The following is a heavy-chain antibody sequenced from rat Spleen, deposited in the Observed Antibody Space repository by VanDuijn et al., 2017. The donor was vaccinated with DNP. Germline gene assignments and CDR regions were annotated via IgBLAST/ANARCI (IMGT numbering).Heavy chain of an antibody. V-gene: IGHV5-7*01. CDR1: GFTFSDYH. CDR2: IIYDGSRT. D-gene: IGHD1-3*01. CDR3: TRADYGSAYWYFDF. Sequence: EVQLVESGGGLVQPGRSLKLSCAASGFTFSDYHMAWVRQAPKKGLEWVATIIYDGSRTYYRDSVKGRFTISRDNADHTLYLQMNSLRSEDTATYYCTRADYGSAYWYFDFWGPGTMVTVSS. J-gene: IGHJ1*01.